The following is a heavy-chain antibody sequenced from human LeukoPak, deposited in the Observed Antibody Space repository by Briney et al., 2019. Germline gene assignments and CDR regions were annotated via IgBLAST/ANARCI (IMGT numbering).Heavy chain of an antibody. CDR1: GYTFTSYY. V-gene: IGHV1-46*01. J-gene: IGHJ4*02. D-gene: IGHD4-17*01. CDR3: ARVGDYGDYGGTD. Sequence: GASVKVSCKASGYTFTSYYIHWVRQAPGQGLEWMGIINPNDGSTSYSQKFLGRVTMTRDMSTNTAYMELSSLRSEDTAVYYCARVGDYGDYGGTDWGQGTLVTVSS. CDR2: INPNDGST.